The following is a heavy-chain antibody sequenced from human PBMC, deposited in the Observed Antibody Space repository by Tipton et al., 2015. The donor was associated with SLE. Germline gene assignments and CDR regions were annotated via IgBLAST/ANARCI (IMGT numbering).Heavy chain of an antibody. CDR3: ARKYSSGWYYFDY. CDR1: GGSFSGYY. Sequence: LRLSCAVYGGSFSGYYWSWIRQPPGKGLEWIGEINHSGSTNYNPSLKSRVTISVDTSKNQFSLKLSSVTAADTAVYYCARKYSSGWYYFDYWGQGTLVTVSS. V-gene: IGHV4-34*01. CDR2: INHSGST. J-gene: IGHJ4*02. D-gene: IGHD6-19*01.